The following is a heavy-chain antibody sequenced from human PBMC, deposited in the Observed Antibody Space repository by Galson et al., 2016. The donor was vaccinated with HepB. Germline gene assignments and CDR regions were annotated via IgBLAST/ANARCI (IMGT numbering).Heavy chain of an antibody. CDR2: ISSSSGYI. J-gene: IGHJ4*02. V-gene: IGHV3-21*01. D-gene: IGHD2-2*01. Sequence: SLRLSCAASGFTFSSYTMNWVRQAPGKGLEWVSSISSSSGYIYYADSVKGRFTISRDNAKKSLYLQMNSLRAEDTAVYYCASGSSSSGYHETAYWGQGTLVTVSS. CDR3: ASGSSSSGYHETAY. CDR1: GFTFSSYT.